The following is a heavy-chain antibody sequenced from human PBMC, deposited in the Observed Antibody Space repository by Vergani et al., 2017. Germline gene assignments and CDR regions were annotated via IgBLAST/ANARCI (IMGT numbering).Heavy chain of an antibody. CDR3: ARDLRLLYNRFDP. V-gene: IGHV3-33*08. J-gene: IGHJ5*02. CDR1: AFTFNQYG. CDR2: TWYDGNNK. D-gene: IGHD1-14*01. Sequence: VQLVESGGGLVKPGGSLRLSCAASAFTFNQYGMHWVRQAPGKGLEWVAVTWYDGNNKQYADSVKGRFTISRDNSKSTMYLQMNSLRDEDTGVYYCARDLRLLYNRFDPWGQGTLVTVSS.